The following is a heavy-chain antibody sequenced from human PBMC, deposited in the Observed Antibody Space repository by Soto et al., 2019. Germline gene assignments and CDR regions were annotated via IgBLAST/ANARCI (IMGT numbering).Heavy chain of an antibody. CDR3: AREVRTIFGVVISAFDI. V-gene: IGHV3-7*01. J-gene: IGHJ3*02. CDR2: IKQDGSEK. Sequence: PGKGLEWVANIKQDGSEKYYVDSVKGRFTISRDNAKNSLYLQMNSLRAEDTAVYYCAREVRTIFGVVISAFDIWGQGTMVTVSS. D-gene: IGHD3-3*01.